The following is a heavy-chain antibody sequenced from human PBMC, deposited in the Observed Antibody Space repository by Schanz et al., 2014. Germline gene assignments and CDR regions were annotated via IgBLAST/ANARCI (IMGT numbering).Heavy chain of an antibody. CDR2: ISYDGRNK. Sequence: VQLVESGGGLVKPGGSLRLSCEASEFTFSSYAMHWVRQAPGKGLEWVAVISYDGRNKYYADSVKGRFTISRDNARNSLYLHMNTLGAEDTAVYYCAREEGWGIAAAGPKHYYYGMDVWGQGTTVTVSS. V-gene: IGHV3-30-3*01. J-gene: IGHJ6*02. D-gene: IGHD6-13*01. CDR1: EFTFSSYA. CDR3: AREEGWGIAAAGPKHYYYGMDV.